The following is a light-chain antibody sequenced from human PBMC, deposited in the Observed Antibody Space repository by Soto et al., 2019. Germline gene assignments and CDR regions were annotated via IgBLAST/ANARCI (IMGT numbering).Light chain of an antibody. J-gene: IGKJ2*01. CDR1: QSISIE. Sequence: EIEMTQSPSTLSVSPGERATLSCRASQSISIEIAWYQQRPGQPPRLLIYSASTSATGVPPRFTGSGSGSEFPLPISGLQSEDFGVYFYQLSNSSRFTFSQETRLDI. CDR2: SAS. CDR3: QLSNSSRFT. V-gene: IGKV3-15*01.